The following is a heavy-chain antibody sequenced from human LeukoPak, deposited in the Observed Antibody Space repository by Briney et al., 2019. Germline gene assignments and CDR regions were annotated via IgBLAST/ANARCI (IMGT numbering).Heavy chain of an antibody. V-gene: IGHV3-9*01. CDR3: AKDMTGYCSSTSCYSPLDY. J-gene: IGHJ4*02. CDR2: ISWNSGTV. Sequence: PGRSLRLSCAASGFIFDDYAMHWVRQAPGKGLEWVSGISWNSGTVGYADSVKGRFTISRDNAKNSLYLQMNSLRAGDTAFYYCAKDMTGYCSSTSCYSPLDYWGQGTLVTVSS. CDR1: GFIFDDYA. D-gene: IGHD2-2*01.